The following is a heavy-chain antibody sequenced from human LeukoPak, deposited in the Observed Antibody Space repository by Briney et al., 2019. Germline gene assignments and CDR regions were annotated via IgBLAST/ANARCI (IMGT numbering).Heavy chain of an antibody. V-gene: IGHV3-48*01. CDR1: GFTFSRYT. D-gene: IGHD4-11*01. J-gene: IGHJ4*02. CDR2: ISTSSTI. CDR3: AAMTSVTTGDY. Sequence: PGGSLRLSCAASGFTFSRYTLNWVRQAPGKGLEWVSYISTSSTIYYADSVKGRFTISRDNAKNSLYLQMNSLRAEDTAVYYCAAMTSVTTGDYWGQGTLVTVSS.